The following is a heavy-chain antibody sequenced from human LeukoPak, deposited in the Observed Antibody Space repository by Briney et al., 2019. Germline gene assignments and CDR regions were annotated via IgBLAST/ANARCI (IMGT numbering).Heavy chain of an antibody. V-gene: IGHV4-59*01. CDR2: IYYSGST. Sequence: PSETLSLTCTVSGGSISSYYWSWIRQPPGKGLEWIGYIYYSGSTNYNPSLKSRVTISVDTSKNQFSLKLSSVTAADTAVYYCARGGYSYGYSADYWGQGTLVTVSS. D-gene: IGHD5-18*01. CDR1: GGSISSYY. CDR3: ARGGYSYGYSADY. J-gene: IGHJ4*02.